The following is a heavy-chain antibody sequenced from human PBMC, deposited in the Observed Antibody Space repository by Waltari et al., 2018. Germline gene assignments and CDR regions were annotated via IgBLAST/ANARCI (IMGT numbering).Heavy chain of an antibody. V-gene: IGHV3-30*18. CDR2: ASFDGSTT. CDR3: AKDAFGNTYLDH. D-gene: IGHD3-10*01. CDR1: GFSLSHFG. Sequence: QVQLVESGGGVVQPGMSLRLPCAASGFSLSHFGMHWVRQAPGKGLEWLALASFDGSTTYYADSVRGRFTISRDNSKNTLYLDINTLRVDDTAIYYCAKDAFGNTYLDHWGQGTLVTVSS. J-gene: IGHJ5*02.